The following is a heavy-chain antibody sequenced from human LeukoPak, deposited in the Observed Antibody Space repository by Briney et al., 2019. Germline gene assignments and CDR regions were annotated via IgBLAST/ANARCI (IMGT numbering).Heavy chain of an antibody. CDR2: SYHRGST. CDR1: GDSISNYY. V-gene: IGHV4-59*01. J-gene: IGHJ4*02. CDR3: ARDRELGY. Sequence: SETLSLTCTVSGDSISNYYWGWIRQSPGKGPEWIGWSYHRGSTSYNPSLKSRVAISVDTSKNQFSLKPSSVTAADTAVYYCARDRELGYWGQGTLVIVSS.